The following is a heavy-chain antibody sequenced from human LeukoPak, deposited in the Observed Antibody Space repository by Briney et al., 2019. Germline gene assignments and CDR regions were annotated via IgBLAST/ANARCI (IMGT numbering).Heavy chain of an antibody. Sequence: GGSLRLSCAASGFTFDDYAMHWVRQAPGKGLEWVSGIDWNSGNIAHADSVKGRFTISRDNAKNSLYLEMNSLRPEDMALYYCAKAHTAATGPHDAFDVWGQGTMVTVSA. J-gene: IGHJ3*01. CDR1: GFTFDDYA. D-gene: IGHD6-13*01. CDR3: AKAHTAATGPHDAFDV. V-gene: IGHV3-9*03. CDR2: IDWNSGNI.